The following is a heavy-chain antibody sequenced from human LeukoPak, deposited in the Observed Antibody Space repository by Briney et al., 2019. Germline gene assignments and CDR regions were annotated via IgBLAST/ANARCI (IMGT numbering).Heavy chain of an antibody. D-gene: IGHD3-16*01. CDR3: AKVNSDYVWGATHI. V-gene: IGHV3-23*01. Sequence: GGSLRLSCAASGFTFSSYAMSWVRQAPGKGLEWASAISGSGGSTYYADSVKGRFTISRDNSKNTLYLQMNSLRAEDTAVYYCAKVNSDYVWGATHIWGQGSMVTVSS. CDR1: GFTFSSYA. CDR2: ISGSGGST. J-gene: IGHJ3*02.